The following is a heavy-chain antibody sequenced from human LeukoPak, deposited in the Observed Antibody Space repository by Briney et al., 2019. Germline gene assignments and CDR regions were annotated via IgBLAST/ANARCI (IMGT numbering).Heavy chain of an antibody. CDR1: GYTFTSYY. CDR3: ARYGHSPFFDY. Sequence: ASVKVSCKASGYTFTSYYMHWVRQAPGQGLEWMGIINPSGGSTTNAQKFQGRVIMTRDMSTSTVYMELSSLRSEDTAVYFCARYGHSPFFDYWGQGTLVIVSS. D-gene: IGHD4-17*01. CDR2: INPSGGST. V-gene: IGHV1-46*01. J-gene: IGHJ4*02.